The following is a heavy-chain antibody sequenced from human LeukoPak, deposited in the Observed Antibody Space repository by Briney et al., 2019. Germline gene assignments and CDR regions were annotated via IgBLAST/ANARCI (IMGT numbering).Heavy chain of an antibody. CDR3: AKDPSLVGASHDPYDY. V-gene: IGHV3-23*01. Sequence: GGSLRLSCAASGFTFSSYAMSWVRQAPGKGLEWVSAISGSGGSTYYADSVKGRFTISRVNSKNTLYLQMNSLRAEDTAVYYCAKDPSLVGASHDPYDYWGQGTLVTVSS. J-gene: IGHJ4*02. CDR1: GFTFSSYA. CDR2: ISGSGGST. D-gene: IGHD1-26*01.